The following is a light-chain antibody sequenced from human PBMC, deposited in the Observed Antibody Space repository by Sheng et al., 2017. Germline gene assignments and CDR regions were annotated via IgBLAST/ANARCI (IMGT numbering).Light chain of an antibody. CDR1: QSIGSSF. V-gene: IGKV3-20*01. Sequence: DIVLTQSPGTLSLSPGEGATLSCRASQSIGSSFLAWYQQKPGQGPRLLIYGASRRAAGIPDRFSGSGSGTEFTLTISTLEPEDFAAYYCQQYGSSPTFGGGTRVEI. J-gene: IGKJ4*01. CDR2: GAS. CDR3: QQYGSSPT.